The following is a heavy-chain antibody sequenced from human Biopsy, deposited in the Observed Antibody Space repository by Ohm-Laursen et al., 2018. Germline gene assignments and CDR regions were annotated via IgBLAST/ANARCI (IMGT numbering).Heavy chain of an antibody. D-gene: IGHD2-2*01. J-gene: IGHJ5*02. V-gene: IGHV4-34*01. CDR2: VHHDGRA. CDR1: GGTYSGYY. CDR3: ARFIVPSLHCSNGVCPIRWFDP. Sequence: SETLSLTCAVYGGTYSGYYWSWIHQPPGKGLEWIGEVHHDGRANYNPSLKSRVTISGDMSKKQFSLKLSGVTAADTAVYYCARFIVPSLHCSNGVCPIRWFDPWGQGTLVTVFS.